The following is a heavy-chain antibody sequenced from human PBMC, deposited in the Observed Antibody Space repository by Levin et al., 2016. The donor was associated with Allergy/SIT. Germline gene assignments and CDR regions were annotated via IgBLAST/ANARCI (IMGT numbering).Heavy chain of an antibody. Sequence: SGPTLVKPTQTLTLTCTFSGFSLSTSGMCVGWIRQPPGKALEWLARIDWDDDKYYSTSLKTRLTISKDTSKNQVVLTMTNMDPVDTATYYCARIRGSSGWYSHWYFDLWGRGTLVTVSS. J-gene: IGHJ2*01. D-gene: IGHD6-19*01. CDR3: ARIRGSSGWYSHWYFDL. V-gene: IGHV2-70*11. CDR1: GFSLSTSGMC. CDR2: IDWDDDK.